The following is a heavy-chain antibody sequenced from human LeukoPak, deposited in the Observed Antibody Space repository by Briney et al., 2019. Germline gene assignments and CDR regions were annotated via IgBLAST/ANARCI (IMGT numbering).Heavy chain of an antibody. CDR3: ASAEYSSGWSPFDY. V-gene: IGHV4-59*01. D-gene: IGHD6-19*01. J-gene: IGHJ4*02. CDR1: GGSISSYY. CDR2: IYYSGST. Sequence: SETLSLTCTVSGGSISSYYWSWIRQPPGKGLEWIGYIYYSGSTNYNPSLKSRVTISVDTSKNQFSLKLSSVTAADTAVYYCASAEYSSGWSPFDYRGQGTLVTVSS.